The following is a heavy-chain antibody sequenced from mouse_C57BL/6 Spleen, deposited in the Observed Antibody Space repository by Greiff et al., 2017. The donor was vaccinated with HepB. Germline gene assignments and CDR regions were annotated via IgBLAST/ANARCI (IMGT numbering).Heavy chain of an antibody. J-gene: IGHJ1*03. CDR3: ARDNDGYSSWYFDV. V-gene: IGHV5-4*01. Sequence: EVMLVESGGGLVKPGGSLKLSCAASGFTFSSYAMSWVRQTPEKRLEWVATISDGGSYTYYPDNVKGRFTISRDNAKNNLYLQMSHLKSEDTAMYYCARDNDGYSSWYFDVWGTGTTVTVSS. CDR2: ISDGGSYT. CDR1: GFTFSSYA. D-gene: IGHD2-3*01.